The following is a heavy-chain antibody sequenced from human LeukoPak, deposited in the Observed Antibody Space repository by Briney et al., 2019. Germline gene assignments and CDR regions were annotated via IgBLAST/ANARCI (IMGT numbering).Heavy chain of an antibody. CDR2: MNPSSDHT. J-gene: IGHJ6*03. CDR1: GYTFTSYD. V-gene: IGHV1-8*03. D-gene: IGHD3-10*01. CDR3: ARGGITMLRGGPYYYMDV. Sequence: GASVKVSCKASGYTFTSYDINWVRQATGQGLEWMGWMNPSSDHTGYAQKFQGRVTITKNTSISTAYMELSSLTSEDTAVYYCARGGITMLRGGPYYYMDVWGKGTTVTVSS.